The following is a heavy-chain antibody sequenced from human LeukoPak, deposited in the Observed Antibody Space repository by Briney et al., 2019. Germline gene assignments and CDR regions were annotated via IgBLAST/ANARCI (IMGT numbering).Heavy chain of an antibody. Sequence: GASVKVSCKASGYTSTSYGISWVRQAPGQGLEWMGWISAYNGNTNYAQKLQGRVTMTTDTSTSTAYMELRSLRSDDTAVYYCARGGPYGSDYYYGMDVWGQGTTVTVSS. J-gene: IGHJ6*02. V-gene: IGHV1-18*01. CDR2: ISAYNGNT. CDR3: ARGGPYGSDYYYGMDV. CDR1: GYTSTSYG. D-gene: IGHD3-10*01.